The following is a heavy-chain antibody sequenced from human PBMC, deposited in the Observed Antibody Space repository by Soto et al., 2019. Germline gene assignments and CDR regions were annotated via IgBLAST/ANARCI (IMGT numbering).Heavy chain of an antibody. CDR1: GGTFSSYA. D-gene: IGHD3-10*01. Sequence: SVKVACKASGGTFSSYAISWVRQAPGQGLEWMGGIIPIFGTANYAQKFQGRVTITADESTSTAYIGLSSLRSEDTAVYYCVRVGDYGAGSQCCYYCGLGVWGQGPTVTVSS. CDR3: VRVGDYGAGSQCCYYCGLGV. V-gene: IGHV1-69*13. CDR2: IIPIFGTA. J-gene: IGHJ6*02.